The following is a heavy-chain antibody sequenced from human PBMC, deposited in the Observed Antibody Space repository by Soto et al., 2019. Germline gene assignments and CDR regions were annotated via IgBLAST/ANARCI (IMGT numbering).Heavy chain of an antibody. CDR3: ARDVPGYYGMDV. CDR2: ISSSSSYI. J-gene: IGHJ6*02. V-gene: IGHV3-21*01. CDR1: GFTLSRYT. Sequence: PGGSLRLSCAASGFTLSRYTLNWVRQAPGKGLEWVSSISSSSSYIYYADAVKGRFTISKDNAKNSLYLQMNSLRAEDTAVYYCARDVPGYYGMDVWGQGTTVTVSS.